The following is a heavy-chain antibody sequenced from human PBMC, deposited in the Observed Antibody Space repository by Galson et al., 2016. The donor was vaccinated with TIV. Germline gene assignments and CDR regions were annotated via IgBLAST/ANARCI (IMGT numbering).Heavy chain of an antibody. V-gene: IGHV3-30*18. CDR3: AKDLGFFDGSGFQGIKHPDY. CDR2: ISNDGSDK. D-gene: IGHD3-22*01. Sequence: SLRLSCAASGFTFSAHGMHWVRQAPVKGLEWVAVISNDGSDKIYRDSVKGRFTISRDNSKNTLYLQMSGLRAQDTAVYYCAKDLGFFDGSGFQGIKHPDYWGQGTLVTVSS. CDR1: GFTFSAHG. J-gene: IGHJ4*02.